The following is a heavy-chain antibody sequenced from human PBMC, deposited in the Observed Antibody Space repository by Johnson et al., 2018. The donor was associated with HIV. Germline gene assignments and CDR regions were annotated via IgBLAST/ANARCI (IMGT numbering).Heavy chain of an antibody. CDR2: ISYDGSNK. D-gene: IGHD3-22*01. V-gene: IGHV3-30-3*01. CDR1: GFTFDDYA. J-gene: IGHJ3*02. Sequence: QVHLVESGGGLVQPGRSLRLSCAASGFTFDDYAMHWVRQAPGKGLAWVAVISYDGSNKYYADSVKGRFTISRDNSKNTLYLQMNSLRAEDTAVYYCAREGNYYDSSSHAFDIWGQGTMVTVSS. CDR3: AREGNYYDSSSHAFDI.